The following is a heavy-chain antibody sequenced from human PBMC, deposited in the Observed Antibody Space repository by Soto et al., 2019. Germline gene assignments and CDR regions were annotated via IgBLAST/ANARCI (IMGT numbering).Heavy chain of an antibody. CDR3: ARDRLSYYDFWSGYSTWGYYYYGMDV. CDR2: IYYSGST. V-gene: IGHV4-31*03. D-gene: IGHD3-3*01. J-gene: IGHJ6*02. Sequence: SETLSLTCTVSGGSISSGGYYWSWIRQHPGKGLEWIGYIYYSGSTYYNPSLKSRVTISVDTSKNQFSLKLSSVTAADTAVYYCARDRLSYYDFWSGYSTWGYYYYGMDVWGQGTTVTVSS. CDR1: GGSISSGGYY.